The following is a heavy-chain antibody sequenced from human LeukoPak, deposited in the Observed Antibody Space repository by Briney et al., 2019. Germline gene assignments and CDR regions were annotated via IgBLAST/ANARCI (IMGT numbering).Heavy chain of an antibody. CDR3: ARGGNSGWRTPNDDY. CDR1: GYTFTMFG. V-gene: IGHV1-18*01. J-gene: IGHJ4*02. Sequence: ASVKVSCKTSGYTFTMFGISWVRQAPGQGLEWMGWVSAYNGNTIYVQKLQGRVTMTTDTSTSTAYMELRSLRSDDTAVYYCARGGNSGWRTPNDDYWGQGTLVTVSS. CDR2: VSAYNGNT. D-gene: IGHD6-19*01.